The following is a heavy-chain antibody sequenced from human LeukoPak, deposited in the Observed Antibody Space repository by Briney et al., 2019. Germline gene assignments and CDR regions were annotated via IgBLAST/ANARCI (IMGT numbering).Heavy chain of an antibody. CDR1: GFTFSSYG. J-gene: IGHJ4*02. CDR3: AKDQGYRYGSTYRSTVFDY. Sequence: GGSLRLSCAASGFTFSSYGMHWVRQAPGKGLEWVAFIQYDGSNKYYADSVKGRFTISRDNSKNTLYLQMNSLRAEDTAVYYCAKDQGYRYGSTYRSTVFDYWGQGTLVTVSS. V-gene: IGHV3-30*02. CDR2: IQYDGSNK. D-gene: IGHD5-18*01.